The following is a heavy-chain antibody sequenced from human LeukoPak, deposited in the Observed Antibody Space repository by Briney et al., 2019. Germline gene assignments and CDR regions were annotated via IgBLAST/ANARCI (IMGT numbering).Heavy chain of an antibody. CDR3: AKVLYGTDAFDI. D-gene: IGHD4-17*01. V-gene: IGHV3-30*18. Sequence: GGSLRLSCAASGFTFSSYGMPWVRQAPGKGLEWVAVISYDGSNKYYADSVKGRFTISRDNSKNTLYLQMNSLRAEDTAVYYCAKVLYGTDAFDIWGQGTMVTVSS. J-gene: IGHJ3*02. CDR1: GFTFSSYG. CDR2: ISYDGSNK.